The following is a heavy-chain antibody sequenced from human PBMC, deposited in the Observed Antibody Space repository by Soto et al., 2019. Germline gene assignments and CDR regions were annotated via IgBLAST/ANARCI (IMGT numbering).Heavy chain of an antibody. J-gene: IGHJ4*02. V-gene: IGHV4-39*01. CDR1: GGSLGSSGYY. CDR3: ASIAAPGTTHFDF. Sequence: SETLSLTCTVSGGSLGSSGYYWGWIRQSPGKGLEWIGNIYYSGNTFYNPSLKSRVTVSVDTSKNQIYLHLSAVTAADTAIFYCASIAAPGTTHFDFWGQGTLVTVSS. D-gene: IGHD6-13*01. CDR2: IYYSGNT.